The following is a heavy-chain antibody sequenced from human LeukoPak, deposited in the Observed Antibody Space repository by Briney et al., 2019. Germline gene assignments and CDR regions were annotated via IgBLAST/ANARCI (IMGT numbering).Heavy chain of an antibody. CDR3: ARDVLYYDILTDAFDI. D-gene: IGHD3-9*01. CDR2: IIPIFGTA. Sequence: SVKVSCKASGGTFSSYAISWVRQAPGQGLEWMGGIIPIFGTANYAQKFQGRVTITADVSTSTAYMELSSLRSKDTAVYYCARDVLYYDILTDAFDIWGQGTMVTVSS. J-gene: IGHJ3*02. V-gene: IGHV1-69*13. CDR1: GGTFSSYA.